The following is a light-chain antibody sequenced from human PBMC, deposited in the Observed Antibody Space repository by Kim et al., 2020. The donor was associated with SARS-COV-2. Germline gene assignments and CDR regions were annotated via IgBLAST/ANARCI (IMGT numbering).Light chain of an antibody. CDR2: GAS. CDR1: QSVNSN. CDR3: QQYNDWPPAIT. Sequence: EILMTQSPATLSVSPGERATLSCRASQSVNSNLAWYQQKLGQAPRLLIYGASTRATGIPARFSGTGSGTDFTLTISSLQSEDFAVYYCQQYNDWPPAITFGQGTRLEIK. V-gene: IGKV3-15*01. J-gene: IGKJ5*01.